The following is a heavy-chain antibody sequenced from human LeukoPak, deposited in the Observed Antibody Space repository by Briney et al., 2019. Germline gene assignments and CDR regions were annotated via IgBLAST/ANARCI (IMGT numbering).Heavy chain of an antibody. V-gene: IGHV4-34*01. CDR3: ARGGPDSFANWFDP. CDR2: INHRGST. CDR1: GVSFSGYY. D-gene: IGHD2-21*02. J-gene: IGHJ5*02. Sequence: PSETLSLTCAVYGVSFSGYYWSWIRQPPGKGLEWIGEINHRGSTNYNPSLKSRVTISVDTSKYQFSLKLSSVTAADTAVYYCARGGPDSFANWFDPCGQGTLFTVSS.